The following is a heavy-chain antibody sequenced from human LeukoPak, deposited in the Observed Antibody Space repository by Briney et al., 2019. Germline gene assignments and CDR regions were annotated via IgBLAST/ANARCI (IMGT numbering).Heavy chain of an antibody. CDR2: IYYSGST. Sequence: SETLSLTCTVSGGSISSYYWSWIRQPPGKGLEWIGYIYYSGSTNYNPSLKSRVTISVDASKNQFSLKLSSVTAADTAVYYCAREGRSFGPEANWFDPWGQGTLVTVSS. CDR3: AREGRSFGPEANWFDP. CDR1: GGSISSYY. D-gene: IGHD2-15*01. J-gene: IGHJ5*02. V-gene: IGHV4-59*12.